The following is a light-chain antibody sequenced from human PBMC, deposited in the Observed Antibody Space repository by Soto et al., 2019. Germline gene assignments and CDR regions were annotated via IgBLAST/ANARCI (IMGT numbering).Light chain of an antibody. Sequence: DIQMTQSPSTLSASVGDRVTITCRASQTIDSWLAWYQQRPGKPPNLLIYKASTLASGVPSRFSGSGSGTEFTLTINSLQPDDFATYYCQQYNSWWTFGQGTKVDI. CDR3: QQYNSWWT. CDR1: QTIDSW. J-gene: IGKJ1*01. V-gene: IGKV1-5*03. CDR2: KAS.